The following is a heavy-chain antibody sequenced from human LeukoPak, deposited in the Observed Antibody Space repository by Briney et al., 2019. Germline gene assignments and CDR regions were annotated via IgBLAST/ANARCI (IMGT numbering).Heavy chain of an antibody. Sequence: SETLSLTCTVSGGSVSSYHWSWVRQPAGKGLEWIGRIYTNGNTNSNPFLKSRVTMSLDPSKNQFSMKLSSVTAADTAVYFCARAPLGVGATSGFDYWGQGTLVTVSS. J-gene: IGHJ4*02. D-gene: IGHD1-26*01. CDR3: ARAPLGVGATSGFDY. CDR2: IYTNGNT. CDR1: GGSVSSYH. V-gene: IGHV4-4*07.